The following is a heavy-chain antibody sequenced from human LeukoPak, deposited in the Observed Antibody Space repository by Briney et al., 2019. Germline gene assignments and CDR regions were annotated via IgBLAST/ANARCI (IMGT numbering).Heavy chain of an antibody. CDR3: ARGFDGVAGWFDP. CDR2: ISYRGTT. D-gene: IGHD3-9*01. CDR1: GGSINNYY. J-gene: IGHJ5*02. V-gene: IGHV4-59*01. Sequence: SETLSLTCTVSGGSINNYYWSWIRQPPGKGLEWIGYISYRGTTKYNSSLKSRVTMSVDMSKNQFSLKLSSVIAADTAVYYCARGFDGVAGWFDPWGRNPGHRLL.